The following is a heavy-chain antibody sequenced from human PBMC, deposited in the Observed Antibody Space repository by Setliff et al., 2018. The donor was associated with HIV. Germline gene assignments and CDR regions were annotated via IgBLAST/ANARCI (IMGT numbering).Heavy chain of an antibody. CDR3: ARDVKLAYCSGGSCPRAYFSGLDV. J-gene: IGHJ6*02. Sequence: SETLSLTCAVYGGSFSGYYWSWIRQPPGKGLEWIGEINHSGSTYYSPSLKSRVTISVDTSKNQFSLKVSSVTAADTAVYYCARDVKLAYCSGGSCPRAYFSGLDVWGQGTTVTVSS. D-gene: IGHD2-15*01. CDR1: GGSFSGYY. V-gene: IGHV4-34*01. CDR2: INHSGST.